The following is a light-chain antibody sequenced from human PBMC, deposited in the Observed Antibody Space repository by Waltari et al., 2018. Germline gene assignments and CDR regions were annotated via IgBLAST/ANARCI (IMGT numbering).Light chain of an antibody. CDR3: QQSYSTPPFT. Sequence: DIQMTQSPSSLSASVGDRVTNTCRASQSNSSYLNWFQQKPGKAPKLLIYASSSLQSGVPSRFSGSGSETDFTLTISSLQPEDFATYYCQQSYSTPPFTFGPGTKVDIK. J-gene: IGKJ3*01. V-gene: IGKV1-39*01. CDR2: ASS. CDR1: QSNSSY.